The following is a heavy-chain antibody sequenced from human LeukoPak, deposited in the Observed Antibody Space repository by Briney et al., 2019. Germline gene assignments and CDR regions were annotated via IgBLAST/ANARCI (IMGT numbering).Heavy chain of an antibody. J-gene: IGHJ4*02. V-gene: IGHV3-23*01. CDR2: ISGSGGST. CDR3: AKARFSGWYFFDY. Sequence: PGGSLRLSCAASGFTFSSYAMSWVRQAPGKGLEWVSAISGSGGSTYYADSVKGRFTISRDNSKNTLYLQMNSLRAEDTAVCYCAKARFSGWYFFDYRGQGTLVTVSS. CDR1: GFTFSSYA. D-gene: IGHD6-19*01.